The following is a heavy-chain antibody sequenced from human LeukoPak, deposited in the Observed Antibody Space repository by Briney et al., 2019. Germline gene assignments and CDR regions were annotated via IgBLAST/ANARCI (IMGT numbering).Heavy chain of an antibody. CDR3: AREADFCSGISCYQFDY. J-gene: IGHJ4*02. Sequence: PGGSLRLSCAASGFTFSSYWMSWVRQAPGKGLEWVANIKQDGSEKYYVDSVKGRFTISRDNAKNSLYLQMNSLRAEDTAVYSCAREADFCSGISCYQFDYWGQGTLVTVSS. CDR2: IKQDGSEK. V-gene: IGHV3-7*01. D-gene: IGHD2-2*01. CDR1: GFTFSSYW.